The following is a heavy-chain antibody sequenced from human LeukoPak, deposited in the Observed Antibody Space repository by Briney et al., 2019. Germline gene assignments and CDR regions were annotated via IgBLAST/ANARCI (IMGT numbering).Heavy chain of an antibody. CDR2: IYYSGST. CDR3: ARVEPGVYWFDP. CDR1: GGSISSFY. V-gene: IGHV4-59*01. Sequence: SETLSLTCAVSGGSISSFYWSWIRQPPGKGLEWIGYIYYSGSTNYNPSLKSRVTISVDTSKNQFSLKLSSVTAADTAVYYCARVEPGVYWFDPWGQGTLVTVSS. D-gene: IGHD3-10*01. J-gene: IGHJ5*02.